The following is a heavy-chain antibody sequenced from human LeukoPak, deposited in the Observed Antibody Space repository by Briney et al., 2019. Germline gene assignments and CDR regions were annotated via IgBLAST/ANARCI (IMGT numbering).Heavy chain of an antibody. CDR3: AREGRPYGSGSVPNAFDI. D-gene: IGHD3-10*01. CDR1: GFTFSSYS. CDR2: ISSSSSTI. V-gene: IGHV3-48*04. J-gene: IGHJ3*02. Sequence: GGSLRLSCAASGFTFSSYSMNWVRQAPGKGLEWVSYISSSSSTIYYADSVKGRFTISRDNAKNSLYLQMNSLRAEDTAVYYCAREGRPYGSGSVPNAFDIWGQGTMVTVSS.